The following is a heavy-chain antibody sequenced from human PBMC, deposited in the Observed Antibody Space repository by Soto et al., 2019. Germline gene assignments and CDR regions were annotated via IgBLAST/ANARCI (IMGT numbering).Heavy chain of an antibody. V-gene: IGHV1-69*19. CDR2: ISPMFGAA. J-gene: IGHJ4*02. Sequence: QVQLVQSGAEMKKPGSSVKVSCQSSGGTCNTYAMNWVRQAPGQGPEWMGDISPMFGAANYAPKFQGRVTITADESTGTSYMQLSSLTSEATALYFCAREVQVHTPAFVYWGQGTLVTVSS. D-gene: IGHD3-10*01. CDR3: AREVQVHTPAFVY. CDR1: GGTCNTYA.